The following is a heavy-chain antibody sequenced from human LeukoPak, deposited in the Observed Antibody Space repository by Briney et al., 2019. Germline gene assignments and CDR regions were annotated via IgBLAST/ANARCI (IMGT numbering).Heavy chain of an antibody. CDR3: AKDHSAAAGGQYFDY. V-gene: IGHV3-66*01. CDR2: IYGGGGT. Sequence: GGSLRLSWAASGFTVSINYMTWVRQAPGTGLEWVSVIYGGGGTYYADSVKGRFTISRDNSKNTLYLQMNSLRAEDTAVYYCAKDHSAAAGGQYFDYWGQGTLVTVSS. D-gene: IGHD6-13*01. CDR1: GFTVSINY. J-gene: IGHJ4*02.